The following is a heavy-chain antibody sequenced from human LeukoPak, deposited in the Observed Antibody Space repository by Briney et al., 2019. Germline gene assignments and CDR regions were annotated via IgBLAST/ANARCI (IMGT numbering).Heavy chain of an antibody. CDR3: ARAVHYDYVWGSYRPVYYFDY. J-gene: IGHJ4*02. D-gene: IGHD3-16*02. CDR2: INHSGST. CDR1: GGSFSGYY. Sequence: SETLSLTCAVYGGSFSGYYWSWIRQSPGKGLEWIGEINHSGSTNYNPSLKSRVTISVDTSKNQFSLKLSSVTAADTAVYYCARAVHYDYVWGSYRPVYYFDYWGQGTLVTVSS. V-gene: IGHV4-34*01.